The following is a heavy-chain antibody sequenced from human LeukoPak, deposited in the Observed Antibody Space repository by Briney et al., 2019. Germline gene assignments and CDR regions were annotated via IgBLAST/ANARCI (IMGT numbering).Heavy chain of an antibody. CDR3: ASWAAMATGYYFDY. J-gene: IGHJ4*02. Sequence: PSETLSLTCAVDGGSFSGYSWTWIRQPPGKGLEWIGEINHSGSTNYNPSLKSRVTISVDTSKNQFSLKLSSVTAADTAVYYCASWAAMATGYYFDYWGQGTLVSVSS. CDR2: INHSGST. CDR1: GGSFSGYS. D-gene: IGHD5-18*01. V-gene: IGHV4-34*01.